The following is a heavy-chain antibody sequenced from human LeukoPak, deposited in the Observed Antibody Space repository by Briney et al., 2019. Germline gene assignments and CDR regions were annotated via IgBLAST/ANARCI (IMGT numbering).Heavy chain of an antibody. J-gene: IGHJ1*01. Sequence: ASVKVSCKASGYTFTSYGISWVRQAPGQGLEWMGWISAYNGSTNYAQKLQGRVTMTSDTSTSTAYMELRSLRSDDTAVYYCARDRSVGGWSSPEPVFKHWGQGTLVTVSS. CDR3: ARDRSVGGWSSPEPVFKH. V-gene: IGHV1-18*01. CDR1: GYTFTSYG. D-gene: IGHD6-19*01. CDR2: ISAYNGST.